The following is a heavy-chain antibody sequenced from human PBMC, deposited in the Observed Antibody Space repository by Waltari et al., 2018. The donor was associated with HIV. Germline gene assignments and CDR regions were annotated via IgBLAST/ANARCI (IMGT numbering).Heavy chain of an antibody. J-gene: IGHJ4*02. D-gene: IGHD6-19*01. CDR3: ARYTSGPFDS. CDR2: INTKTGNP. Sequence: QVQLVQSGSELKKPGASVKVSCKASGYTFTSNAMNWVRQAPGQGLEWMGWINTKTGNPTYAQDFTGRFDFSWDTSVSTAYLQIISLKAEDTAVYYCARYTSGPFDSWGQGTLVTVSS. V-gene: IGHV7-4-1*02. CDR1: GYTFTSNA.